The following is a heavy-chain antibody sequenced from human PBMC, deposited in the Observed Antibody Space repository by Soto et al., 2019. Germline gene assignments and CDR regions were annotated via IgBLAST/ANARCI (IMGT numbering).Heavy chain of an antibody. Sequence: LSLTCTVSGASISSYYWSWIRQPAGKGLEWVGHIYTSGSTNSNPSLKSRVTMSVDTSKNQFSLNLSSVTAADTAVYYCARGSGSRYFDSWGQGTLVTVSS. CDR1: GASISSYY. J-gene: IGHJ4*02. CDR2: IYTSGST. V-gene: IGHV4-4*07. D-gene: IGHD6-13*01. CDR3: ARGSGSRYFDS.